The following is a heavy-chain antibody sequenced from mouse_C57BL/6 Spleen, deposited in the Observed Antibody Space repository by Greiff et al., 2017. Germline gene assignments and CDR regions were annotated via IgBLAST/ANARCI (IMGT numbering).Heavy chain of an antibody. CDR3: ARSGEYGNYVDY. V-gene: IGHV1-63*01. Sequence: QVQLQQSGAELVRPGTSVKMSCKASGYTFTNYWIGWAKQRPGHGLVWIGDLYPGGGYTNYNAKFKGKATLTADKSSSTAYMQFSSLTSEDSAIYYCARSGEYGNYVDYGGQGTTRTVSS. CDR2: LYPGGGYT. J-gene: IGHJ2*01. CDR1: GYTFTNYW. D-gene: IGHD2-1*01.